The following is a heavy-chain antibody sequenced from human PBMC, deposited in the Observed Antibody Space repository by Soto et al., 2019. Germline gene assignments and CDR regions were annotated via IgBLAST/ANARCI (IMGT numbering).Heavy chain of an antibody. Sequence: GASVKVSCKASGYTFTGTYMHWVRQAPGQGLEWKGWINPNSGGTNYAQKFQGWVTMTRDTSISTAYMELSRLRSEDTAVYYCARDRAITFGGVIHYLFDYWGQGTLVTVSS. V-gene: IGHV1-2*04. D-gene: IGHD3-16*02. J-gene: IGHJ4*02. CDR3: ARDRAITFGGVIHYLFDY. CDR2: INPNSGGT. CDR1: GYTFTGTY.